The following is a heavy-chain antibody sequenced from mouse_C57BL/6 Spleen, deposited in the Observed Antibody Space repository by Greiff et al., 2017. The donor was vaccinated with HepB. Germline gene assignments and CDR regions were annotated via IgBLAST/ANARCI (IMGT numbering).Heavy chain of an antibody. V-gene: IGHV1-76*01. Sequence: LVESGAELVRPGASVKLSCKASGYTFTDYYINWVKQRPGQGLEWIARIYPGSGNTYYNEKFKGKATLTAEKSSSTAYMQLSSLTSEDSAVYFCARTDYDGGYYYAMDYWGQGTSVTVSS. D-gene: IGHD2-4*01. J-gene: IGHJ4*01. CDR1: GYTFTDYY. CDR3: ARTDYDGGYYYAMDY. CDR2: IYPGSGNT.